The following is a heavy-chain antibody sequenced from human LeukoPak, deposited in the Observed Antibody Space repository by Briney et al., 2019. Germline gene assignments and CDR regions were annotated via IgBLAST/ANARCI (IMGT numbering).Heavy chain of an antibody. D-gene: IGHD1-26*01. CDR3: ARESIVGATYDY. V-gene: IGHV3-30*19. CDR2: ISYDGSNK. CDR1: GFTFSSYG. J-gene: IGHJ4*02. Sequence: GGSLRLSCAAYGFTFSSYGMHWVRQAPGKGLEWVAVISYDGSNKYYADSVKGRFTISRDTSKNTLYLQMNSLRAEDTAVYYCARESIVGATYDYWGQGTLVTVSS.